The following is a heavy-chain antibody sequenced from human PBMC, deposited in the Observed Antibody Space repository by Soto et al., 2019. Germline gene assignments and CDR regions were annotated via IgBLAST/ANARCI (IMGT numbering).Heavy chain of an antibody. CDR1: GDSISSGGYY. CDR3: ARGPEYYYDSSGYYYSETIIFDY. CDR2: IYYSGST. J-gene: IGHJ4*02. V-gene: IGHV4-31*03. Sequence: PXETLSLTCTVAGDSISSGGYYWSWIRQHRGKGLEWIGCIYYSGSTYYNPSLKSRVTISVDTSKNQFSLKLSSVTAADTAVYYCARGPEYYYDSSGYYYSETIIFDYWGQGALVTVSS. D-gene: IGHD3-22*01.